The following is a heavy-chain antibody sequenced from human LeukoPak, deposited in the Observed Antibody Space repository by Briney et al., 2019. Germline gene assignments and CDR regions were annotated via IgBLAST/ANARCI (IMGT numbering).Heavy chain of an antibody. CDR1: GFTFSSYA. D-gene: IGHD3-10*01. CDR2: ISVSGGST. J-gene: IGHJ4*02. V-gene: IGHV3-23*01. Sequence: GGTLRLSCAASGFTFSSYAMSWVRQAAGKGLEGGSAISVSGGSTYYADSVKGRFTISRDNSKNTLYLQMNSLRAEDTAVYYCAKEEEVLLWFGELLSIDYWGQGTLVTVSS. CDR3: AKEEEVLLWFGELLSIDY.